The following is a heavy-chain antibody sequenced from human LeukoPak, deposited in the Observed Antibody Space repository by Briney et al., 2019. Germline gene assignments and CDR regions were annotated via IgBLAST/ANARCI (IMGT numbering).Heavy chain of an antibody. Sequence: SETLSLTCAVYGGSFSGYYWSWIRQPPGKGLEWIGEIDHSGATNYNPSLRSRVTISLDTSKNQFSLTLSSITAAGTAVYYCAKAPYLSSGSWGQGTMVTVSS. CDR3: AKAPYLSSGS. CDR2: IDHSGAT. V-gene: IGHV4-34*01. D-gene: IGHD3-22*01. J-gene: IGHJ3*01. CDR1: GGSFSGYY.